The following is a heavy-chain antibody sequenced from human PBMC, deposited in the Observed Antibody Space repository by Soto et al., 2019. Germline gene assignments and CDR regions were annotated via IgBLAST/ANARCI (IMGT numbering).Heavy chain of an antibody. CDR1: GFTFSSYA. J-gene: IGHJ4*02. D-gene: IGHD3-3*01. CDR3: AKREGITIFGVVDF. CDR2: IAGGGGDS. V-gene: IGHV3-23*01. Sequence: EVQVLESGGGLVQPGGSLRLSCAASGFTFSSYAMGWVRQAPGKGLEWASTIAGGGGDSYYADAVKGRFTIPRDNSKSTLYLQMNSLRAEDTAVYYCAKREGITIFGVVDFWGQGTLVTVSS.